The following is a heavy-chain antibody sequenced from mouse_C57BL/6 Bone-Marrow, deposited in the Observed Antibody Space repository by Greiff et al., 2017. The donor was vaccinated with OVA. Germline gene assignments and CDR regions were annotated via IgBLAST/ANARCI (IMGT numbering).Heavy chain of an antibody. CDR1: GFNIKDDY. Sequence: EVQLQQSGAELVRPGASVKLSCTASGFNIKDDYMHWVKQRPEQGLEWIGWIDPEDGDTEYASKFQGKATITVDTSSNTAYLQLSSLTSEDTAVYYCTTWTFDYWGQGTTLTVSS. CDR3: TTWTFDY. CDR2: IDPEDGDT. V-gene: IGHV14-4*01. J-gene: IGHJ2*01.